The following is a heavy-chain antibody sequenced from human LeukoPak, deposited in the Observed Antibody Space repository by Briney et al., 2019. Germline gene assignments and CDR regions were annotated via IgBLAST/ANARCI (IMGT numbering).Heavy chain of an antibody. D-gene: IGHD3-3*01. J-gene: IGHJ4*02. V-gene: IGHV3-30*19. CDR2: ISYDGSNK. Sequence: GGSLRLSCAASGFTFSSYGMHWVRQAPGKGLEWVAVISYDGSNKYYADSVKGRFTISRDNSKNTLYLQMNSLRAEDTAVCYCARDGGSRFLEWLSAYYFDYWGQGTLVTVSS. CDR1: GFTFSSYG. CDR3: ARDGGSRFLEWLSAYYFDY.